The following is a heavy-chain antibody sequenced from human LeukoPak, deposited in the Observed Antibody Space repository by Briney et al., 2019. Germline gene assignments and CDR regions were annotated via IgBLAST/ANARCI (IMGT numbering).Heavy chain of an antibody. CDR1: GYTFTGYY. D-gene: IGHD4/OR15-4a*01. V-gene: IGHV1-2*02. CDR2: INPNSGGT. J-gene: IGHJ4*02. Sequence: GASVKVSCKASGYTFTGYYMHWVRQAPGQGLEWMGWINPNSGGTNYAQKFQGRVTMTRDTSISTAYMELSRLRSDDTALYYCTRETLSHSFDYWGQGTLVTVSS. CDR3: TRETLSHSFDY.